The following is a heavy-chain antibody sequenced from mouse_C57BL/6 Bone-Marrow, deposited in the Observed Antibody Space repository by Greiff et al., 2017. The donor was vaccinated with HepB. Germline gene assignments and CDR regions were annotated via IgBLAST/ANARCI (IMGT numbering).Heavy chain of an antibody. CDR2: IDPSDSYT. D-gene: IGHD3-2*02. CDR1: GYTFTSYW. V-gene: IGHV1-69*01. Sequence: QVQLQQPGAELVMPGASVKLSCKASGYTFTSYWMHWVKQRPGQGLEWIGEIDPSDSYTNYNQKFKGKSTLTVDKSSNTAYMQLSSLTSEDSAVYYCAKWTAQAPYFDYWGQGTTLTVSS. J-gene: IGHJ2*01. CDR3: AKWTAQAPYFDY.